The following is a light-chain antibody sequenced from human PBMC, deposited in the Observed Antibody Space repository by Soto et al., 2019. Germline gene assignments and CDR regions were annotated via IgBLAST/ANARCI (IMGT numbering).Light chain of an antibody. CDR2: GAS. V-gene: IGKV3-15*01. Sequence: EIVMTQSPATLSASPGERATLSCRASQSVSNNLAWYHQKPGQAPRLLIYGASTRATGIPARFSGSGSGTEFPLTHRRLQPEDFAVYYCQQYNNWWTFGQGTKVEIK. CDR1: QSVSNN. J-gene: IGKJ1*01. CDR3: QQYNNWWT.